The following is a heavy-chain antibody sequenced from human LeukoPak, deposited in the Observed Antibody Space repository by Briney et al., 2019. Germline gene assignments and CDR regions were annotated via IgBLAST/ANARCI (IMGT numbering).Heavy chain of an antibody. Sequence: SETLSLTCTVSGGSISSYYWSWIRQPPGKGLEWIGYIYYTGSTNYNPSLKSRVAISLDTSKNQFSLKLSSMTAADTAVYYCARQRVNKWNNLWSFDYWGQGTLVTVSS. V-gene: IGHV4-59*08. CDR3: ARQRVNKWNNLWSFDY. D-gene: IGHD1/OR15-1a*01. J-gene: IGHJ4*02. CDR2: IYYTGST. CDR1: GGSISSYY.